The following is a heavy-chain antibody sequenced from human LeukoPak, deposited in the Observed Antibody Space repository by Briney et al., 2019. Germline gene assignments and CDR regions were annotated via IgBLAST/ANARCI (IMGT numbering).Heavy chain of an antibody. Sequence: RPGGSLRLSCAASGFTFSSYAMHWVRRAPGKGLEWVAVISYDGSNKYYADSVKGRFTISRDNSKNTLYLQMNSLRAEDTAVYYCARDRGSGSYSYYYGMDVWGQGTTVTVSS. J-gene: IGHJ6*02. CDR3: ARDRGSGSYSYYYGMDV. D-gene: IGHD1-26*01. CDR1: GFTFSSYA. CDR2: ISYDGSNK. V-gene: IGHV3-30-3*01.